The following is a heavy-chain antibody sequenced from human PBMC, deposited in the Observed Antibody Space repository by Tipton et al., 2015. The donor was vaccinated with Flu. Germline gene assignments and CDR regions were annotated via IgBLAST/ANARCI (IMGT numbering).Heavy chain of an antibody. Sequence: TLSLTCTVSGYAISSGYYWGWIRQPPGKGLEWIGSIYHSGSTYYNPSLKSRVTISVDTSMNQFSLKLSSVTAADTAVYYCARETPYCSSTSCYLRSSTGFDYWVQGTLVTVSS. CDR1: GYAISSGYY. J-gene: IGHJ4*02. CDR3: ARETPYCSSTSCYLRSSTGFDY. V-gene: IGHV4-38-2*02. CDR2: IYHSGST. D-gene: IGHD2-2*01.